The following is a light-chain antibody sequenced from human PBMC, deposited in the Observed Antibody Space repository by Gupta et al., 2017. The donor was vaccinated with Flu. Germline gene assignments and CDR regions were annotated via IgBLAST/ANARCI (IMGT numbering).Light chain of an antibody. V-gene: IGKV1-39*01. CDR3: QQRHSTPLT. CDR2: GAS. J-gene: IGKJ4*01. Sequence: QTSGKAPKLLIYGASTVQSGVPSRFSGSASGTDFTLTISSLQPEDSATYYCQQRHSTPLTFGGGTKVDI.